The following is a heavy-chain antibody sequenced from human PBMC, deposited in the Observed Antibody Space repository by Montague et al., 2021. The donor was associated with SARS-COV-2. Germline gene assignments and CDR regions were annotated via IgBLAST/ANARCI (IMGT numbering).Heavy chain of an antibody. Sequence: SETLSLTCAVYGGSFSGYYWSWIRQPPGKGLEWIGEINHSGSTNYNPSLKSRVTISVDTSKNQFSLKLSSVTAADTAVYYCARGRTVTTFYYYYYGIDVWGQGTMVTVSS. J-gene: IGHJ6*02. CDR1: GGSFSGYY. CDR3: ARGRTVTTFYYYYYGIDV. V-gene: IGHV4-34*01. CDR2: INHSGST. D-gene: IGHD4-17*01.